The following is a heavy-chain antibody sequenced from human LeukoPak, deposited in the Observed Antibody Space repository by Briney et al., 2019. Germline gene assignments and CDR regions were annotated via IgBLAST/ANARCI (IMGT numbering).Heavy chain of an antibody. CDR2: INGGGGNT. CDR1: GFTFSSYA. J-gene: IGHJ4*02. Sequence: PGGSLRLSCAASGFTFSSYAMSWVRQAPGKGLEWVSAINGGGGNTYYADSVKGRFTISRDNSKNTVYLQMNSLRAEDTAVYYCAKGCPQSGLSYVFDSWGQGTLVTVSS. D-gene: IGHD2/OR15-2a*01. V-gene: IGHV3-23*01. CDR3: AKGCPQSGLSYVFDS.